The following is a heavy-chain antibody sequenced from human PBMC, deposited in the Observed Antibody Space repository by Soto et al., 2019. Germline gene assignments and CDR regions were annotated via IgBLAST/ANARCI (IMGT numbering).Heavy chain of an antibody. J-gene: IGHJ6*02. Sequence: SVKVSCKASGGTFSSYAISWVRQAPGQGLEWIGGIIPILGTANYAQKFQGRVTITADESTSTAYMELSSLRSEDTAVYYCAREDCSGGSCYQNYYYYGMDVWGQGTTVTVSS. V-gene: IGHV1-69*13. CDR3: AREDCSGGSCYQNYYYYGMDV. CDR2: IIPILGTA. D-gene: IGHD2-15*01. CDR1: GGTFSSYA.